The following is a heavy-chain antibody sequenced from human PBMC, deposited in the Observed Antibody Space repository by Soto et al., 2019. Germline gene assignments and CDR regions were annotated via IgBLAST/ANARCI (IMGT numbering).Heavy chain of an antibody. J-gene: IGHJ6*03. D-gene: IGHD3-3*01. CDR1: GFTVSSNY. V-gene: IGHV3-66*01. CDR3: ARANTIFGIAIEYYYYYMDV. Sequence: GGSLRLSCAASGFTVSSNYMSWVRQAPGKGLEWVSVIYSGGSTYYADSVKGRFTISRDNSKNTLYLQMNSLRAEDTAVYYCARANTIFGIAIEYYYYYMDVWGKGTTVTVSS. CDR2: IYSGGST.